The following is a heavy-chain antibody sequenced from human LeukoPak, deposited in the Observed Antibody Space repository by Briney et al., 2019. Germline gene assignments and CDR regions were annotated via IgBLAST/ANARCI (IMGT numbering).Heavy chain of an antibody. D-gene: IGHD1-1*01. J-gene: IGHJ3*02. Sequence: MGWINPNSGGTNYAQKFQGRVTMTRDTSISTAYMELSRLRSDDTAVYYCARLNWKDAFDIWGQGTMVTVSS. V-gene: IGHV1-2*02. CDR2: INPNSGGT. CDR3: ARLNWKDAFDI.